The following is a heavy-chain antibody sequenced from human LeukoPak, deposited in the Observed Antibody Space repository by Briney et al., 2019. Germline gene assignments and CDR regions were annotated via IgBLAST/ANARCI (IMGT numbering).Heavy chain of an antibody. CDR1: GFTLSSRG. CDR2: LSDSGGST. D-gene: IGHD3-10*01. CDR3: AKGGAVSSKSITMIRGTRRYYYYMDV. Sequence: GGSLRLSCAASGFTLSSRGMSWVRQAPGKGLEGVSALSDSGGSTFYADSVEGRVTISRDNSKNTLYLQLNSLGAEDTAVYYCAKGGAVSSKSITMIRGTRRYYYYMDVWGKGTTVTISS. V-gene: IGHV3-23*01. J-gene: IGHJ6*03.